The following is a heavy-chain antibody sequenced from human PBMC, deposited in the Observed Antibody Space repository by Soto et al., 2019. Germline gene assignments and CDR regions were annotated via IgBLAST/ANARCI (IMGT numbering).Heavy chain of an antibody. V-gene: IGHV1-69*01. CDR1: GGTFSSYA. Sequence: QVQLVQSGAEVKKPGSSVKVSCKASGGTFSSYAISWVRQATGQGLECMGGIIPVFCTANYAQKLQGRVTINADESTSTVYMELSSLRSEDTAVYYCARGWNDFPHWGQGTLVTVSS. CDR2: IIPVFCTA. CDR3: ARGWNDFPH. D-gene: IGHD1-1*01. J-gene: IGHJ1*01.